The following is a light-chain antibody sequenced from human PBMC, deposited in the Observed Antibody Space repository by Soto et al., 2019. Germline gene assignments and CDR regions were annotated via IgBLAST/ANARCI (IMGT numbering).Light chain of an antibody. J-gene: IGLJ3*02. CDR3: TSYVGNAIWV. CDR2: EVT. CDR1: SSDVGAYKY. V-gene: IGLV2-8*01. Sequence: QSALTQPPSASGSPGQSVTSSCTGTSSDVGAYKYVSWYQQYPGKAPKLMIYEVTKRPSGVPDRFSGSKSGNTASLTVSGLQAEDEADYYCTSYVGNAIWVFGGGTKVTVL.